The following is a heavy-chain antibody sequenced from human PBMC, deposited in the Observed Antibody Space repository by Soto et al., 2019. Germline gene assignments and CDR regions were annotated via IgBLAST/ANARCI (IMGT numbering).Heavy chain of an antibody. V-gene: IGHV1-3*01. J-gene: IGHJ4*02. D-gene: IGHD2-15*01. CDR1: GYSSTSYA. CDR3: AKRRGAGGHFDY. Sequence: ASVKVSCKTSGYSSTSYAMHWVRQAPGQRLEWLGWINADNGDTKYSQKFSGRFTISRDNSKNTLSLQMNSLTAEDTAVYFCAKRRGAGGHFDYWGQGALVTVSS. CDR2: INADNGDT.